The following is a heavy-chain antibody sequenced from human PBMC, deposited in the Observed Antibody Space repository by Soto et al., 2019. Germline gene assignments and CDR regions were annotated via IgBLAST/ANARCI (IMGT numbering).Heavy chain of an antibody. CDR2: IYYSGST. CDR1: GGSISSYY. J-gene: IGHJ4*02. CDR3: XRRXGRDFDY. V-gene: IGHV4-59*01. Sequence: QVQLQESGPGLVKPSETLSLTCTVSGGSISSYYWSWIRQPPGKGLEWIGYIYYSGSTNYNPSLKSXVXISXXTSXXXXXXXXSXXXXXXXXXXXXXRRXGRDFDYWGQGTLVTVSS. D-gene: IGHD1-26*01.